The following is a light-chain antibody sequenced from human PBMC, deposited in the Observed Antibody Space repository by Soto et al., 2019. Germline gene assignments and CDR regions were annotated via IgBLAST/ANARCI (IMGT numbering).Light chain of an antibody. V-gene: IGKV1-33*01. CDR1: QDISNY. CDR3: QQYTNWPLT. CDR2: DAS. Sequence: DIQMTQSPSSLSASVGDRVTITCQASQDISNYLNWYQQKPGKAPKLLIYDASNLETGVPSRFSGSGSGTEFTLTISSLQSEDFAIYYCQQYTNWPLTFGGGTKVDIK. J-gene: IGKJ4*01.